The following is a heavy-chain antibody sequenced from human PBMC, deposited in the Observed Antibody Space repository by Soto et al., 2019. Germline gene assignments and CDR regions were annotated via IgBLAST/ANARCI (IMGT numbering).Heavy chain of an antibody. CDR2: IYHSGST. Sequence: SEPLSLTCAVSGGSISSGGYSWSWIRQPPGKGLEWIGYIYHSGSTYYNPSLKSRVTISVDRSKNQFSLKLSSVTAADTAVYYCASVYYDFWSGSAGWFDPWGQGTLVTVSS. V-gene: IGHV4-30-2*01. CDR3: ASVYYDFWSGSAGWFDP. CDR1: GGSISSGGYS. D-gene: IGHD3-3*01. J-gene: IGHJ5*02.